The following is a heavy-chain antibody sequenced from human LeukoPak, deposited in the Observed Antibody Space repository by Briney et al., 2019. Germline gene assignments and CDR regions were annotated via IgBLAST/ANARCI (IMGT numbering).Heavy chain of an antibody. J-gene: IGHJ5*02. V-gene: IGHV4-39*01. D-gene: IGHD2-2*01. Sequence: PSETLSLTCTASGGSISSSSYYWGWIRQPPGKGLEWIGSIYYSGSTYYNPSLKSRVTISVDTSKNQFSLKLSSVTAADTAVYYCARAVPAAMGSDWFDPWGQGTLVTVSS. CDR2: IYYSGST. CDR3: ARAVPAAMGSDWFDP. CDR1: GGSISSSSYY.